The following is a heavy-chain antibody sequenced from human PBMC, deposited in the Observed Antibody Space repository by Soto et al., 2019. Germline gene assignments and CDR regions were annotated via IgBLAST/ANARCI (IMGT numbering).Heavy chain of an antibody. D-gene: IGHD3-22*01. Sequence: PGGSLRLSCVTSGFTFSKNWMHWVRQAPGKGLVWVSRINSDGNSTSYADSVKGRFTIPRDNAKNTLYLQMNSLRAEDTALYYCAKLGVTTPFDYWGQGTLVTAPQ. J-gene: IGHJ4*02. V-gene: IGHV3-74*01. CDR2: INSDGNST. CDR1: GFTFSKNW. CDR3: AKLGVTTPFDY.